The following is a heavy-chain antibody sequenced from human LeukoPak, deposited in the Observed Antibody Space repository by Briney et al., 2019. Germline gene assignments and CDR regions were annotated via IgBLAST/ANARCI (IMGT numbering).Heavy chain of an antibody. D-gene: IGHD3-10*01. V-gene: IGHV1-8*01. CDR1: GYTFTSYD. CDR2: MNPNSGNT. J-gene: IGHJ6*02. CDR3: ARQAYYYGSGSYPLATLYYYYYGMDV. Sequence: GASVKVSCKASGYTFTSYDINWVRQATGQGLEWMGWMNPNSGNTGCAQKFQGRVTMTRNTSISTAYMELSSLRSEDTAVYYCARQAYYYGSGSYPLATLYYYYYGMDVWGQGTTVTVSS.